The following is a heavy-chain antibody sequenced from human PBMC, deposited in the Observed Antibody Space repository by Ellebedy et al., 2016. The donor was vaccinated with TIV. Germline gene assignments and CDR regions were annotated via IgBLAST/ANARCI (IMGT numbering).Heavy chain of an antibody. CDR2: IWYDGSIQ. V-gene: IGHV3-33*01. D-gene: IGHD6-19*01. Sequence: PGGSLRLSCAASGFTFSRSGMHWVRQAPGKGLDWVAIIWYDGSIQYYSDSVKGRFTISRDNSNNTPYLQMNSLRDEDTAVYFCARDIAVVDPFYMDVWGKGTTVTVSS. CDR1: GFTFSRSG. CDR3: ARDIAVVDPFYMDV. J-gene: IGHJ6*03.